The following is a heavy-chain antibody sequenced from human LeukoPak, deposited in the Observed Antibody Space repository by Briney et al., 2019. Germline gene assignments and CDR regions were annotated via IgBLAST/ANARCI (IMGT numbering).Heavy chain of an antibody. CDR3: AKAFHYQWELYY. Sequence: PGGTLRLSCAVSGFTFNNYGMSWVRQAPGKGLEWVSAISGSGFNTYYADSVKGRFTISRDNSKNTLYLQMNSLRAEDTAVYYCAKAFHYQWELYYWGQGTLVTVSS. V-gene: IGHV3-23*01. CDR2: ISGSGFNT. D-gene: IGHD1-26*01. CDR1: GFTFNNYG. J-gene: IGHJ4*02.